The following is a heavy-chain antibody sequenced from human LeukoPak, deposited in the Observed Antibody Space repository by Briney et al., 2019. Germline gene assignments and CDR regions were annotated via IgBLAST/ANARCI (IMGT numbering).Heavy chain of an antibody. CDR2: ISWNSGSI. CDR1: GFTFDDYA. J-gene: IGHJ4*02. CDR3: AKDIYSSSWYYFDY. D-gene: IGHD6-13*01. V-gene: IGHV3-9*01. Sequence: SLRLSCAASGFTFDDYAMHWVRQAPGKGLEWVSGISWNSGSIGYADSVKGRFTISRDNAENSLYLQMNSLRAEDTALYFCAKDIYSSSWYYFDYWGQGTLVTVSS.